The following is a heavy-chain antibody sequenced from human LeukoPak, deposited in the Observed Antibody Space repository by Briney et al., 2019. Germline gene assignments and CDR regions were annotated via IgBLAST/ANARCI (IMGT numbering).Heavy chain of an antibody. V-gene: IGHV1-69*13. CDR3: ARDRGEYCSGGSCYCDY. CDR1: GGTFSSYA. CDR2: IIPIFGTA. J-gene: IGHJ4*02. D-gene: IGHD2-15*01. Sequence: GASVKVSCKASGGTFSSYAISWVRQAPGQGLEWMGGIIPIFGTANYAQKFQGRVTITADESTSTAYMELSSLRSEDTAVYYCARDRGEYCSGGSCYCDYWGQGTLVTVSS.